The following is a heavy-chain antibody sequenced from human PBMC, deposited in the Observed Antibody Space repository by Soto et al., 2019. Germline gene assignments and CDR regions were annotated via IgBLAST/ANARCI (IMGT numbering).Heavy chain of an antibody. Sequence: PSETLSLTCTVSGGSISSGGYYWSWIRQHPGKGLEWIGYIYYSGSTYYNPSLKSRVTISVDTSKNQFSLKLSSVTAADTAVYYCARSVLGRSGPYYFDYWGQGTLVTV. V-gene: IGHV4-31*03. J-gene: IGHJ4*02. CDR2: IYYSGST. CDR3: ARSVLGRSGPYYFDY. CDR1: GGSISSGGYY. D-gene: IGHD2-15*01.